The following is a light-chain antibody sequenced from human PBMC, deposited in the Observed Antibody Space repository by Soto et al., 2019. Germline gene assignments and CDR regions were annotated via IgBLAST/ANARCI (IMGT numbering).Light chain of an antibody. Sequence: QTVVTQPPSVSGAPGQRVTISCTGSSSSIGAGYDVHWYQQLPGTAPKLLIYGNSNRPSGVPDRFSGSKTGTSASLAITGLQAEDEADYYCQSYDSSLSGSVFGGGTKLTV. CDR1: SSSIGAGYD. CDR2: GNS. V-gene: IGLV1-40*01. J-gene: IGLJ3*02. CDR3: QSYDSSLSGSV.